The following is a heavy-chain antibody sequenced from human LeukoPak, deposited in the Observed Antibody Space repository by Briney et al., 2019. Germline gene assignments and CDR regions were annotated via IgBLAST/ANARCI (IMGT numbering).Heavy chain of an antibody. CDR1: GGSISSYY. J-gene: IGHJ4*02. D-gene: IGHD3-3*01. Sequence: IPSETLSLTCTVSGGSISSYYWSWIRQPPGKGLEWIGYIYYSGSTNYNPSLKSRVTISVDTSKNQFSLKLSSVTAADTAVYYCAGSNYDFWSGYQRDKGFDYWGQGTLVTVSS. CDR3: AGSNYDFWSGYQRDKGFDY. V-gene: IGHV4-59*01. CDR2: IYYSGST.